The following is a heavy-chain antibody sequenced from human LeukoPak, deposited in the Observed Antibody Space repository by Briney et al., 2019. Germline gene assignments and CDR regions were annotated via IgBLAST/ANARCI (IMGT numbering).Heavy chain of an antibody. D-gene: IGHD4-17*01. CDR2: IYTGGNT. J-gene: IGHJ4*02. V-gene: IGHV3-53*01. CDR1: GFTDSATY. Sequence: PGGSLRLPCAASGFTDSATYMNWVRQAPGKGLEWVSIIYTGGNTYYADSVKGRFTISRDISKNTLYLQMNSLRAEDTAVYYCARGTVTAPDYWGQGTLVTVSS. CDR3: ARGTVTAPDY.